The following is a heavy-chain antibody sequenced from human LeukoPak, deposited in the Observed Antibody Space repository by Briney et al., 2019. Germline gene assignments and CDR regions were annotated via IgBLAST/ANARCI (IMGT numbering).Heavy chain of an antibody. CDR1: GYSFTSYW. J-gene: IGHJ3*02. V-gene: IGHV5-51*01. D-gene: IGHD3-22*01. CDR3: ARDHEENYYDSSGFSTGGAFDI. CDR2: IYPGDSDT. Sequence: GESLKISCKGSGYSFTSYWIGWVRQMPGKGLEWMGIIYPGDSDTRYSPSFQGQVTISADKSISTAYLQWSSLKASDTAMYYCARDHEENYYDSSGFSTGGAFDIWGQGTMVTVSS.